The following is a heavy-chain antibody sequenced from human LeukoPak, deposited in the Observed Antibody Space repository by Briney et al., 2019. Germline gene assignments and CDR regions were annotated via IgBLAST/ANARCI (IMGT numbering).Heavy chain of an antibody. CDR3: AKVHYTASFPGSFPGRNYFDS. V-gene: IGHV3-23*01. CDR1: GFAFSGYA. CDR2: IGARGDVT. D-gene: IGHD1-26*01. Sequence: AGGSLRLSCTVSGFAFSGYAMSWVRQAPGKGPEWVSSIGARGDVTYSADSVKGRFTISRDNSKRTLFLQMNSPRAEDTAVYYCAKVHYTASFPGSFPGRNYFDSWGQGSLVTVSS. J-gene: IGHJ4*02.